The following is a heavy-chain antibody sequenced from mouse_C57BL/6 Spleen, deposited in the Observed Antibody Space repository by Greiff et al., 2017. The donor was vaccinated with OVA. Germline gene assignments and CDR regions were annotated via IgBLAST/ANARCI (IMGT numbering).Heavy chain of an antibody. CDR3: ARWRGTNYAMDY. CDR2: IHPNSGST. V-gene: IGHV1-64*01. D-gene: IGHD3-3*01. J-gene: IGHJ4*01. CDR1: GYTFTSYW. Sequence: QVQLQQPGAELVKPGASAKLSCKASGYTFTSYWMHWVKQRPGQGLEWIGMIHPNSGSTNYNEKFKSKATLTVDKSSSTAYMQLSSLTSEDSAVYYCARWRGTNYAMDYWGQGTSVTVSS.